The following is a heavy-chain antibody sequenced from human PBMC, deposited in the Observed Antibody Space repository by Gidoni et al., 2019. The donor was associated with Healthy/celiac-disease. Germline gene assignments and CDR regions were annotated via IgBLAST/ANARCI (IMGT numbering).Heavy chain of an antibody. Sequence: QVQLVQSGAEVKKPGSSVKVSCKASGGTFSSYAISWVRQAPGQGLEWMGRIIPILGIANYAQKFQGRVTITADKSTSTAYMELSSLRSEDTAVYYCARDRLLWFGELFKPYYGMDVWGQGTTVTVSS. CDR2: IIPILGIA. J-gene: IGHJ6*02. D-gene: IGHD3-10*01. CDR3: ARDRLLWFGELFKPYYGMDV. CDR1: GGTFSSYA. V-gene: IGHV1-69*04.